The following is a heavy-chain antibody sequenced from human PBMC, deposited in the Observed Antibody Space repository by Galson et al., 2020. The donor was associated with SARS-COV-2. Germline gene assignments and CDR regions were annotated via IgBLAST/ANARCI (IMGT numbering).Heavy chain of an antibody. CDR3: ARQGYDYVWGSPYY. CDR2: IDPSDSYT. V-gene: IGHV5-10-1*01. CDR1: GYSITSYW. Sequence: HGESLKISCKGSGYSITSYWISWVRQMPGKGLEWMGRIDPSDSYTNYSPSFQGHVTISADKSISTAYLQWSSLKASDTAMYYCARQGYDYVWGSPYYWGQGTLVTVSS. D-gene: IGHD3-16*01. J-gene: IGHJ4*02.